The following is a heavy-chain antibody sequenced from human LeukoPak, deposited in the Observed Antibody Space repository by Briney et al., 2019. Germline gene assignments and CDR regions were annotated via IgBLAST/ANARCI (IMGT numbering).Heavy chain of an antibody. D-gene: IGHD3-10*01. CDR1: GGSISSYY. Sequence: SETLSLTCTVSGGSISSYYWGWIRQPPGKGLEWIGYIYYSGSTNYNPSLKSRVTISVDTSKNQFSLKLSSVTAADTAVYYCARVLEPTSATMVRGVINWFDPWGQGTLVTVSS. CDR2: IYYSGST. CDR3: ARVLEPTSATMVRGVINWFDP. J-gene: IGHJ5*02. V-gene: IGHV4-59*01.